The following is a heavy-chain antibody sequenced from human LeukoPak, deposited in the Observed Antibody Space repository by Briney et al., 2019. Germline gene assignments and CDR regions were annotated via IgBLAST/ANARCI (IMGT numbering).Heavy chain of an antibody. CDR3: ARDEYYYDSSGYYYGNDY. CDR2: ISSSSSTI. J-gene: IGHJ4*02. Sequence: GGSLRLSCAASGFTFSSYEMNWVRQAPGKGLEWVSYISSSSSTIYYADSVKGRFTISRDNAKNSLYLQMNSLRAEDTAVYYCARDEYYYDSSGYYYGNDYWGQGTLVTVSS. D-gene: IGHD3-22*01. V-gene: IGHV3-48*01. CDR1: GFTFSSYE.